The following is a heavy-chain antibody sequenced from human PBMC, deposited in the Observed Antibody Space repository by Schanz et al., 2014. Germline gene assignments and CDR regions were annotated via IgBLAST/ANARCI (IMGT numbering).Heavy chain of an antibody. CDR2: IKQDGSEK. CDR3: ARDLLVSHYDFWSGNDY. D-gene: IGHD3-3*01. CDR1: RIIFGTYS. J-gene: IGHJ4*02. V-gene: IGHV3-7*01. Sequence: EVQLVESGGGLVKPGGSLRLSCTASRIIFGTYSMNWIRQTPKGLEWVANIKQDGSEKYYVDSVKGRFTISRDNAKNSLYLQMNSLTAEDTAVYYCARDLLVSHYDFWSGNDYWGQGTLVTVSS.